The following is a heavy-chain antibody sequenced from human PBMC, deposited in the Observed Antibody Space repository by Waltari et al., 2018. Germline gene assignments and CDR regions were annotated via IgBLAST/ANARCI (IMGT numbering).Heavy chain of an antibody. Sequence: QVQLVQSGAEVKKPGXSVKVSCKASXYTFTXYGISXVRQAPGQGLEWMGWISAYNGNTNYAQKXQGRVTMTTDTSXSTXYMXXXSXRSDDTAVXXCARXPHIVVVTDXXFYGMDVXGQGTTVTVXS. D-gene: IGHD2-21*02. J-gene: IGHJ6*02. CDR1: XYTFTXYG. CDR3: ARXPHIVVVTDXXFYGMDV. V-gene: IGHV1-18*01. CDR2: ISAYNGNT.